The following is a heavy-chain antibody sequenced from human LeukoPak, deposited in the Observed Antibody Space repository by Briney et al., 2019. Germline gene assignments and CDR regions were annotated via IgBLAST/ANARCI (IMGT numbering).Heavy chain of an antibody. CDR1: GGSISSYY. Sequence: PSETLSLTCTVSGGSISSYYWSWIRQPPGKGLEWIGYIYYSGSTNYNPSLKSRVTISVDTSKNQFSLKLSSVTAADTAVYYCARAGGNYDFWSGYPSQPWGQGTLVTVSS. CDR3: ARAGGNYDFWSGYPSQP. V-gene: IGHV4-59*01. D-gene: IGHD3-3*01. CDR2: IYYSGST. J-gene: IGHJ5*02.